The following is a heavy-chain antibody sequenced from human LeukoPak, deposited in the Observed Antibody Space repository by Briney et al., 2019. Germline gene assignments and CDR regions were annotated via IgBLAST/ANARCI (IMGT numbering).Heavy chain of an antibody. CDR1: GGSISSGSYY. D-gene: IGHD6-13*01. CDR3: ARAVTSSSSWYKWVNWFDP. J-gene: IGHJ5*02. V-gene: IGHV4-61*02. Sequence: SETLSLTCTVSGGSISSGSYYWSWIRQPAGKGLEWIGRIYTSGSTNYNPSLKSRVTISVDTSKNQFSLKLSSVTAADTAVYYCARAVTSSSSWYKWVNWFDPWGQGTLVTVSS. CDR2: IYTSGST.